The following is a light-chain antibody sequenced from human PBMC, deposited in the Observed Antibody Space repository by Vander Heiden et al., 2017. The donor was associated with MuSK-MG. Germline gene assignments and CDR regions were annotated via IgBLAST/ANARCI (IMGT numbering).Light chain of an antibody. CDR2: DTS. CDR1: QSVSSY. V-gene: IGKV3-11*01. J-gene: IGKJ4*01. CDR3: QQRSNWPLT. Sequence: EIVLTPSPATLSLSPGERATLSCRASQSVSSYLAWYQQKPGQAPRLLIYDTSNMATDIPARFSGSGSGTDFTLTISRLEPEDFAVYYCQQRSNWPLTFGGGTKVEIK.